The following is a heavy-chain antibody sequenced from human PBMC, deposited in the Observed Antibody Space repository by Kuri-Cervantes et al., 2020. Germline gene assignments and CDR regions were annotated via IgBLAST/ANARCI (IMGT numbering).Heavy chain of an antibody. V-gene: IGHV3-11*04. CDR3: ARDRGFMFDY. J-gene: IGHJ4*02. CDR1: GFTFSDYY. D-gene: IGHD3-16*01. Sequence: GESLKISCAASGFTFSDYYMSWIRQGPGKGLEWVSYISSSGNTMYYADSVKGRFTISRDNAKNSLYLHMNSLRAEDTAVYYCARDRGFMFDYCAQGTLVTVSS. CDR2: ISSSGNTM.